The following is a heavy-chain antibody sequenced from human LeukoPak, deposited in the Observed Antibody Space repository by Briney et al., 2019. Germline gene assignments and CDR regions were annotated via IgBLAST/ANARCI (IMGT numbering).Heavy chain of an antibody. Sequence: SETLSLTCTVSGGSIRSYYWSWIRQPPGKGLEWIGYIYYSGSTDYNPSLKSRVTISVDTSKNQFSLKLSSVTAADTAVYYCARLYCSGGSCYHVVAFDIWGQGTMVTVSS. CDR3: ARLYCSGGSCYHVVAFDI. CDR2: IYYSGST. V-gene: IGHV4-59*01. D-gene: IGHD2-15*01. J-gene: IGHJ3*02. CDR1: GGSIRSYY.